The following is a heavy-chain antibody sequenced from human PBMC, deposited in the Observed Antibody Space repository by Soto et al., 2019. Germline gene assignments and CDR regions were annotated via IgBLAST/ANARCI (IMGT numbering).Heavy chain of an antibody. J-gene: IGHJ6*01. D-gene: IGHD1-26*01. CDR1: GFDFGSFG. Sequence: GASVKVSCKASGFDFGSFGIQFLRQTRGRGLEWIGWIVVVSGSTNYARQFQGRVAISTDMSSSTAYLDLYDLKSDDTAVYFCSADHTQMDMGWTVWGQGTTVIVSS. V-gene: IGHV1-58*02. CDR3: SADHTQMDMGWTV. CDR2: IVVVSGST.